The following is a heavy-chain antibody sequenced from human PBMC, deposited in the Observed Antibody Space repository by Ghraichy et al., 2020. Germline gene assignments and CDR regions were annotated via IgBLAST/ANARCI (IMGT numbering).Heavy chain of an antibody. V-gene: IGHV3-7*01. J-gene: IGHJ4*02. Sequence: GSLRLSCVASGFMFSNYWMSWVRQAPGKGLEWVADINLDGSETYYVDSVKGRFTISRDNAKNSLYLQMDSLRDEDTAVYYCAREYSSGWYWGQGTLVTVSS. D-gene: IGHD6-19*01. CDR1: GFMFSNYW. CDR2: INLDGSET. CDR3: AREYSSGWY.